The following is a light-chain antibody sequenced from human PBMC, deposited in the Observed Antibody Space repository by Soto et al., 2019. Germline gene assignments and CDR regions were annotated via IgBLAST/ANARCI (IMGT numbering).Light chain of an antibody. V-gene: IGLV2-14*01. J-gene: IGLJ1*01. CDR2: DVS. CDR3: SSYTSRNTYV. CDR1: SSDVGGYNY. Sequence: QSALTQPASVSGSSGQSITISCTGTSSDVGGYNYVSWYQQHPGKAPKFMIYDVSNRPSGVSNRFSGSKSGNTASLTISGLQAEDEADYYCSSYTSRNTYVFGTGTKLTV.